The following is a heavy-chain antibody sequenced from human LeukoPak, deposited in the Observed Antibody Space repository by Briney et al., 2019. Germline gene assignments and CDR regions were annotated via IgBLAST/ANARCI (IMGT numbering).Heavy chain of an antibody. CDR1: GCTFTSYG. Sequence: ASVKVSCKASGCTFTSYGISWVRQAPGQGLEWMGWISAYNGNTNYAQKLQGRVTMTTDTSTSTAYMELRSLRSDDTAVYYCARRGYYYGSGSYYLFDYWGQGTLVTVSS. CDR2: ISAYNGNT. V-gene: IGHV1-18*01. J-gene: IGHJ4*02. D-gene: IGHD3-10*01. CDR3: ARRGYYYGSGSYYLFDY.